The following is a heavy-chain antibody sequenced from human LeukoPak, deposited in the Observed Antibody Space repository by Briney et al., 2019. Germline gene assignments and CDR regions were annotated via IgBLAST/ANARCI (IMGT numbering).Heavy chain of an antibody. J-gene: IGHJ4*02. CDR1: GGTFSSYA. CDR2: IIPIFGTA. Sequence: SVKVSCKASGGTFSSYAISWVRQAPGQGLEWMGGIIPIFGTANYAQKFQGRVTITADESTSTAYMELSSLRSEDTAVYYCATRHLSYYDSSGYQFDYWGQGTLVTVSS. D-gene: IGHD3-22*01. CDR3: ATRHLSYYDSSGYQFDY. V-gene: IGHV1-69*13.